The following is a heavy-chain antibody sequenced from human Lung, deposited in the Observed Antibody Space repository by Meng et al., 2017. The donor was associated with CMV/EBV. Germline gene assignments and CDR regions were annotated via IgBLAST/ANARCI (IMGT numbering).Heavy chain of an antibody. CDR3: TTEEYVYYDYGMDF. J-gene: IGHJ6*02. Sequence: GGSXRLXCAASGFTFSNAWMSWVRQAPGKGLEWVGRIKSKTDGGTTDYAAPVKGRFTISRDDSKNTLYLQMNRLKTEDTAVYYCTTEEYVYYDYGMDFLGRGXTVTVSS. D-gene: IGHD3-16*01. CDR2: IKSKTDGGTT. CDR1: GFTFSNAW. V-gene: IGHV3-15*01.